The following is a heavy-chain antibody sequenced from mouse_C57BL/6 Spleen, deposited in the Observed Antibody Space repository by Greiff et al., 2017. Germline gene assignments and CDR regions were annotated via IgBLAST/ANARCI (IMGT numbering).Heavy chain of an antibody. CDR3: SYGNYAGDY. CDR2: IDPEDGDT. V-gene: IGHV14-1*01. Sequence: VQLKQSGAELVRPGASVKLSCTASGFNIKDYYMHWVKLRPEQGLEWIGRIDPEDGDTEYAPKFQGKATMTADTSSNTAYLQLSSLTSEDTAVYYCSYGNYAGDYWGQGTTLTVSS. D-gene: IGHD2-1*01. CDR1: GFNIKDYY. J-gene: IGHJ2*01.